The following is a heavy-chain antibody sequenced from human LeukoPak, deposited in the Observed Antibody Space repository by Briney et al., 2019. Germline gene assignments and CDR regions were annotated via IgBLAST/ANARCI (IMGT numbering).Heavy chain of an antibody. J-gene: IGHJ5*02. CDR3: ARVSPITMIVVVIPTGWFDP. D-gene: IGHD3-22*01. V-gene: IGHV4-34*01. Sequence: SQTLSLTCAVYGGSFSGYYWSWIRQPPGKGLEWIGEINHSGSTNYNPSLKSRVTISVDTSKNQFSLKLSSVTAADTAVYYCARVSPITMIVVVIPTGWFDPWGQGTLVTVSS. CDR2: INHSGST. CDR1: GGSFSGYY.